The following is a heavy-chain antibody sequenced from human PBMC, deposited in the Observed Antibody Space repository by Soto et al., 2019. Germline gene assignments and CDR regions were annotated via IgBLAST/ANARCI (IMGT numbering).Heavy chain of an antibody. CDR2: ISYDGSNK. V-gene: IGHV3-30-3*01. CDR3: ARDNGDGSGIGGY. D-gene: IGHD3-10*01. Sequence: QVQLVESGGGGVQPGRSLRLACAASGFTLSSYALHWVRQAPGKGLEWVAVISYDGSNKYYADSVKGRFTVSTDNSKNTLYLQMNSLRAEDTAIYYCARDNGDGSGIGGYWGQGTLVTVSS. CDR1: GFTLSSYA. J-gene: IGHJ4*02.